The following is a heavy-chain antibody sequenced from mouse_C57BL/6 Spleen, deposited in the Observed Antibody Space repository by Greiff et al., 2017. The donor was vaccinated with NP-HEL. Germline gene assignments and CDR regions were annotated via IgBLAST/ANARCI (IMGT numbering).Heavy chain of an antibody. J-gene: IGHJ4*01. V-gene: IGHV1-59*01. Sequence: QVQLKQPGAELVRPGTSVKLSCKASGYTFTSYWMHWVKQRPGQGLEWIGVIDPSDSYTNYNQKFKGKATLTVDTSSSTAYMQLSSLTSEDSAVYYCARNSHYEGDYWGQGTSVTVSS. CDR2: IDPSDSYT. D-gene: IGHD2-5*01. CDR1: GYTFTSYW. CDR3: ARNSHYEGDY.